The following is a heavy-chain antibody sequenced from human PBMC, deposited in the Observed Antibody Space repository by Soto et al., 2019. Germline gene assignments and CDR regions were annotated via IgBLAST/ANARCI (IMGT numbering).Heavy chain of an antibody. D-gene: IGHD5-12*01. J-gene: IGHJ6*02. CDR3: ARWLQHHYYGMDV. CDR1: GFTLSTYE. V-gene: IGHV3-48*03. CDR2: ISASAGAI. Sequence: EVQLVESGGGLVQPGGSLRLSCAASGFTLSTYEMNWVRQAPGEGLEWVSYISASAGAIYYADSVKGRFTISRDNAKNSLYLQMDSLRAEDTAVYYCARWLQHHYYGMDVWGQGTTVTVSS.